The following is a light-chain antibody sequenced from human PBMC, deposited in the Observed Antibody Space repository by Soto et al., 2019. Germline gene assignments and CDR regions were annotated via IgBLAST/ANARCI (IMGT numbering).Light chain of an antibody. J-gene: IGKJ1*01. CDR2: DAS. CDR1: QNIGDW. CDR3: QQYSRSSWT. Sequence: DIHMTQSPSTLSASVGDRVTITCRASQNIGDWLAWYQQKPGKAPYLLIYDASILQDGVPSRFSGSGSGTAFTLTITSLQPDDLATYYCQQYSRSSWTFGQGTKVHIK. V-gene: IGKV1-5*01.